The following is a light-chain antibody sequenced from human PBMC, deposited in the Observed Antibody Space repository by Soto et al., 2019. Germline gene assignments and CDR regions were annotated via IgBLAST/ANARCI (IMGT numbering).Light chain of an antibody. Sequence: PESPGSGSLPQGERATLSWRASQTVSSNLAWYQQKPGQAPRLLIYGASTRATRIPARFSGSGSGTEFTLTISSLQSEDFAVYYSQHSTMWPRRFGQETEVDIK. CDR3: QHSTMWPRR. CDR1: QTVSSN. V-gene: IGKV3-15*01. CDR2: GAS. J-gene: IGKJ1*01.